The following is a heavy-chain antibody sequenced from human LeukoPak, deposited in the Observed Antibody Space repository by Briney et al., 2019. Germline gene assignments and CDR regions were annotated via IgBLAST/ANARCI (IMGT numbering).Heavy chain of an antibody. CDR1: GFTFSNYW. CDR3: ARARYGYCSSTSCYSSSGYYYYMDV. CDR2: INSDGSST. J-gene: IGHJ6*03. V-gene: IGHV3-74*01. D-gene: IGHD2-2*03. Sequence: AGGSLRLSCAASGFTFSNYWMHWVRQAPGKGLVWVSRINSDGSSTSYADSVKGRFTISRDNAKNTLYLQMNSLRAEDTAVYYCARARYGYCSSTSCYSSSGYYYYMDVWGKGTTVTVSS.